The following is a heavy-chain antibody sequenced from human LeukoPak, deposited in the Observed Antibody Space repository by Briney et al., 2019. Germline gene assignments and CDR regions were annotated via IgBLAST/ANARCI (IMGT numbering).Heavy chain of an antibody. CDR2: INPNSGGT. J-gene: IGHJ4*02. D-gene: IGHD4-11*01. Sequence: VASVKVSFKASGYTFTGYYMHWVRQAPGQGLEWLGWINPNSGGTNYAQKFQGRVTMTRDTSISTAYMELSRLRSDDTAVYYCATPGGLDSNYIFDYWGQGTLVTVSS. V-gene: IGHV1-2*02. CDR1: GYTFTGYY. CDR3: ATPGGLDSNYIFDY.